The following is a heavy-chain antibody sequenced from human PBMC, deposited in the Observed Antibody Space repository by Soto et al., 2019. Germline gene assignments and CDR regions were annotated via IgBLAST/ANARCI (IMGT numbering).Heavy chain of an antibody. Sequence: QVQLVQSGAEVKKPGSSVKVSCKASGGTFSSYAISWVRQAPGQGLEWMGGIIPIFGTANYARKFQGRVTITADESTSTAYMELSSLRSEDTAVYYCAGNIVVVTAIRGNWFDPWGQGTLVTVSS. CDR1: GGTFSSYA. V-gene: IGHV1-69*01. CDR3: AGNIVVVTAIRGNWFDP. J-gene: IGHJ5*02. CDR2: IIPIFGTA. D-gene: IGHD2-21*02.